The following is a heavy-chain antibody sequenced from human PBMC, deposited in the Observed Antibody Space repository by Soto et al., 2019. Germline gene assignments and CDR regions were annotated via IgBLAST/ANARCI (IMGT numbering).Heavy chain of an antibody. CDR1: GGSISSSSYY. J-gene: IGHJ6*02. V-gene: IGHV4-39*01. D-gene: IGHD3-3*01. Sequence: SETLSLTCTVSGGSISSSSYYWGWIRQPPGKGLEWIGSIYYSGSTYYNPSLKSRVTISVDTSMNQFSLKLSSVTAADTAVYYCARSTIFGVVIYYYYGMDVWGQGTTVTVSS. CDR2: IYYSGST. CDR3: ARSTIFGVVIYYYYGMDV.